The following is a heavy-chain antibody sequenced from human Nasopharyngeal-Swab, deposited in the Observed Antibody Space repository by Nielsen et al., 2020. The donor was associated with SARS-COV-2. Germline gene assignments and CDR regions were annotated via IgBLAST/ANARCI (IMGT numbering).Heavy chain of an antibody. CDR2: INPSGGT. Sequence: SETLSLTCAVYGGAFSGFYWSWIRQSPGEGLEWIGEINPSGGTDYNPSLKSRVSMSVDTSKNQVFLKLKAVTAADTGLYYCARGRRERAPRHYYYGMDVWGQGTTVSVS. CDR3: ARGRRERAPRHYYYGMDV. CDR1: GGAFSGFY. D-gene: IGHD1-1*01. J-gene: IGHJ6*02. V-gene: IGHV4-34*01.